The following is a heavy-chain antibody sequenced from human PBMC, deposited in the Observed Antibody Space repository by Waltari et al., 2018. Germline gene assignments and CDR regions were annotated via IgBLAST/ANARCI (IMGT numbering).Heavy chain of an antibody. V-gene: IGHV4-34*01. Sequence: QVQLQQWGAGLLKPSETLSLTCAVYGGSFNVYYWSWIRQPPGKGLEWIGEINHSGNTNYHPCLKSRVAISVDTPKKRFSLKLTSVAAADTAVYSCARLEDCSGGNCYSGDHYAVDVWGLGTTVTVSS. CDR3: ARLEDCSGGNCYSGDHYAVDV. D-gene: IGHD2-15*01. J-gene: IGHJ6*02. CDR2: INHSGNT. CDR1: GGSFNVYY.